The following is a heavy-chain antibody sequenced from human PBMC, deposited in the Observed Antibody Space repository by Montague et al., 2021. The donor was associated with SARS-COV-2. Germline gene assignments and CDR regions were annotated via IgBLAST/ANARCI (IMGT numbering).Heavy chain of an antibody. Sequence: SETLSLTCSVYGDSFSTHSWIWVRQPPGEGLEWIGEINHTGSTSHNPSLKRRVTMSIDSSNNQVSLKLSSMTAADTAVYYCATRSTLWFGEDWGQGTLVTVSS. D-gene: IGHD3-10*01. CDR2: INHTGST. CDR3: ATRSTLWFGED. CDR1: GDSFSTHS. J-gene: IGHJ4*02. V-gene: IGHV4-34*01.